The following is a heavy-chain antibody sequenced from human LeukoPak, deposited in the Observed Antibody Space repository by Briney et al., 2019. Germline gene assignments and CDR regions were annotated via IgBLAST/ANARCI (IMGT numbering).Heavy chain of an antibody. CDR2: ISGNNGNA. CDR1: GYTFTTYF. Sequence: ASVKVSCKASGYTFTTYFISWVRQAPGQGLEWMGWISGNNGNANYAQNLQGRVTMTTDTSTSTAYMELRSLRSDDTAVYYCARDNPPGDDDLDYWGQGTLVTVSS. CDR3: ARDNPPGDDDLDY. J-gene: IGHJ4*02. D-gene: IGHD1-1*01. V-gene: IGHV1-18*01.